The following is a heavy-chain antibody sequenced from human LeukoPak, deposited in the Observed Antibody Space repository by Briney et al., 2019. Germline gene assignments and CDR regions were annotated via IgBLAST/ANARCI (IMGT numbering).Heavy chain of an antibody. Sequence: PGGSLRLSCAASGFTFSSYEMNWVRQAPGKGLGWVSYISSSGSTKYYADSVKGRFTISRDNAKNSLYLQMNSLRAEDTAVYYCARGKYGSSSLIDYWGQGTLVTVSS. J-gene: IGHJ4*02. V-gene: IGHV3-48*03. CDR3: ARGKYGSSSLIDY. D-gene: IGHD6-6*01. CDR2: ISSSGSTK. CDR1: GFTFSSYE.